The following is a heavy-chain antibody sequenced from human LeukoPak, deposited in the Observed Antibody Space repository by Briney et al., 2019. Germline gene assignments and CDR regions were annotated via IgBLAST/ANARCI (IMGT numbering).Heavy chain of an antibody. CDR1: GYTLTELS. CDR3: ATWYYYGSGSYYKIDY. J-gene: IGHJ4*02. V-gene: IGHV1-24*01. CDR2: FDPEDGET. Sequence: ASVKVSCKVSGYTLTELSMHWVRQAPGKGLEWMGGFDPEDGETIYAQKFQGRVTMTEDTFTDTAYMELSSLRSEDTAVYYCATWYYYGSGSYYKIDYWGQGTLVTVSS. D-gene: IGHD3-10*01.